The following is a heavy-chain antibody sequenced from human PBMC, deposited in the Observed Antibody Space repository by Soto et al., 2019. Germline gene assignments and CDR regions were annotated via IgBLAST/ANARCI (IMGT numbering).Heavy chain of an antibody. CDR1: GGTFSSYA. V-gene: IGHV1-69*13. D-gene: IGHD1-26*01. CDR2: IIPIFGTA. CDR3: ARDNPSGTNYYYGMDV. Sequence: SVKVSCKASGGTFSSYAISWVRQAPGQGLEWMGGIIPIFGTANYAQKFQGRVTITADESTSTAYMELSSLRSEDTAVYYCARDNPSGTNYYYGMDVWGQGTTVTVSS. J-gene: IGHJ6*02.